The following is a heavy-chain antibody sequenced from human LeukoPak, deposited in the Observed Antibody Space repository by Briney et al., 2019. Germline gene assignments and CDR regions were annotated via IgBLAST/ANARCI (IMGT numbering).Heavy chain of an antibody. CDR1: GGTFSSYA. J-gene: IGHJ6*02. D-gene: IGHD3-22*01. CDR3: AREADDSSGYYRPTRNYYYYGMDV. Sequence: SVKVSCTASGGTFSSYAISWVRQAPGQGLEWMGGIIPIFGTANYAQKFQGRVTITADESTSTAYMELSSLRSDDTAVYYCAREADDSSGYYRPTRNYYYYGMDVWGQGTTVTVSS. V-gene: IGHV1-69*01. CDR2: IIPIFGTA.